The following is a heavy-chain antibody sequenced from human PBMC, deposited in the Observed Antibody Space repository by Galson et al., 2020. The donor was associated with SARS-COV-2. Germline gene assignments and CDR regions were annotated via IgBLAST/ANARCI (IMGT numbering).Heavy chain of an antibody. CDR1: RYSFTSYG. CDR3: ARSGKRYCSGGTCYFDY. V-gene: IGHV1-18*01. D-gene: IGHD2-15*01. J-gene: IGHJ4*02. CDR2: VSDYNGNT. Sequence: ASVKVSCKASRYSFTSYGMSWVRQAPGQRLEWIGWVSDYNGNTDYAQNVQGRVTMSADTSTSTVYMELWSLRSDDTAVYYCARSGKRYCSGGTCYFDYWGQGTLLTVSS.